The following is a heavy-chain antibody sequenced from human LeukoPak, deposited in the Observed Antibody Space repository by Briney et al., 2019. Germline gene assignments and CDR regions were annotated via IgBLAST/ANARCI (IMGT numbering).Heavy chain of an antibody. CDR2: IRSKANSYAT. CDR1: GFTFSGSA. V-gene: IGHV3-73*01. CDR3: TLPGSYMTPSDY. J-gene: IGHJ4*02. D-gene: IGHD1-26*01. Sequence: GGSLRLSCAASGFTFSGSAMHWVRQASGKGLEWVGRIRSKANSYATAYAASVKGRFTISRDDSKNTAYLQMNSLKTEDTAVYYCTLPGSYMTPSDYWGQGTLVTVSS.